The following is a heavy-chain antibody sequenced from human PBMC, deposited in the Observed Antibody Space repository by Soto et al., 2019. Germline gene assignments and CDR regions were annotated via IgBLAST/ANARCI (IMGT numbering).Heavy chain of an antibody. CDR2: FSWKDDK. Sequence: QITLKESGPTLVKPTQPLTLTCTYSGFSLTTSGSGVGWIRQPPGNALEWLALFSWKDDKRYNPGLESRRTITKDNSNNQVILTRANIVPVDTVTRLCGHGYGGNYYRWYLDVRAEGTLLSVSS. V-gene: IGHV2-5*01. CDR1: GFSLTTSGSG. D-gene: IGHD1-26*01. J-gene: IGHJ4*02. CDR3: GHGYGGNYYRWYLDV.